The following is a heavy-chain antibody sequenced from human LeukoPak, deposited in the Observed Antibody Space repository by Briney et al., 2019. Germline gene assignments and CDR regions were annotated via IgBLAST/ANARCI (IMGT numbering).Heavy chain of an antibody. J-gene: IGHJ4*02. V-gene: IGHV4-59*01. D-gene: IGHD5-24*01. Sequence: SETLSLTCTVSGGSISSYYWSWIRQPPGKGLEWIGYIYYSGSTNYNPSLKSRVTISVDTSKNQFSLKLSSVTAADTAVYYCARDFRWLQKSVFDYWGQGTLVTVSS. CDR1: GGSISSYY. CDR2: IYYSGST. CDR3: ARDFRWLQKSVFDY.